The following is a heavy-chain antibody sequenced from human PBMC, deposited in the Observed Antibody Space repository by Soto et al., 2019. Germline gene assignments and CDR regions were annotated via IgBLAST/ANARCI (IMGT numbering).Heavy chain of an antibody. CDR1: GYTFTSYA. Sequence: QVQLVQSGAEVRKPGASVKVSCKASGYTFTSYAISWVRQAPGQGLEWMGWISAYNGNTNYAQKPQGRVTMTTDTSPSTAYMELMSLRSADTAVCYCASDLAAGTCDYWGQGTLVTVSS. CDR2: ISAYNGNT. V-gene: IGHV1-18*01. J-gene: IGHJ4*02. D-gene: IGHD6-13*01. CDR3: ASDLAAGTCDY.